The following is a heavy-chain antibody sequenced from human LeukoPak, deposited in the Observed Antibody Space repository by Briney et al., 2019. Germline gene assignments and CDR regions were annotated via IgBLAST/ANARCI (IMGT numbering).Heavy chain of an antibody. D-gene: IGHD3-22*01. J-gene: IGHJ5*02. Sequence: ASVKVSCKAPGYTFTSYYMHWVRQAPGQGLEWMGIINPSGGSTSYAQKFQGRVTMTRDMSTSTVYMELSSLGSEDTAVYYCARARYYYDSSGYYDAFDPWGQGTLVTVSS. CDR3: ARARYYYDSSGYYDAFDP. CDR1: GYTFTSYY. CDR2: INPSGGST. V-gene: IGHV1-46*01.